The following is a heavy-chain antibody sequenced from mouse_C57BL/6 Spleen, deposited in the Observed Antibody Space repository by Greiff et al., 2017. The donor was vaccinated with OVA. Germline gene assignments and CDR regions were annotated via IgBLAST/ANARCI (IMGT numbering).Heavy chain of an antibody. V-gene: IGHV1-78*01. CDR1: GYTFTDHT. CDR2: IYPRDGST. CDR3: ARKGYYYGSYYYAMCY. J-gene: IGHJ4*01. D-gene: IGHD1-1*01. Sequence: VQLQQSDAELVKPGASVKISCKVSGYTFTDHTIHWMKQRPEQGLEWIGYIYPRDGSTKYNEKFKGKATLTADKSSSTAYMQLNSLTSEDSAVYFCARKGYYYGSYYYAMCYWGQGPSVTVSS.